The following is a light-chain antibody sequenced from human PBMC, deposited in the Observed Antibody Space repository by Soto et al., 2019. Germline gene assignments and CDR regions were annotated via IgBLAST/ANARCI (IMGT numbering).Light chain of an antibody. CDR3: SSYTSTTTFYV. Sequence: QSALTQPASVSGSPGQSITIPCTGTSSDVGGHKYVSWYQHHPGKAPKLMIYDVSNRPSGVSNRFSGSKSGNTASLTISGLQAEDEADYYCSSYTSTTTFYVFGTRTKLTVL. CDR1: SSDVGGHKY. CDR2: DVS. V-gene: IGLV2-14*03. J-gene: IGLJ1*01.